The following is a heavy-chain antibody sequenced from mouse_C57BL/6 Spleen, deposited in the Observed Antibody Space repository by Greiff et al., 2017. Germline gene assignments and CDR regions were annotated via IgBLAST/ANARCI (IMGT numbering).Heavy chain of an antibody. J-gene: IGHJ3*01. Sequence: QVQLKESGPGLVQPSQSLSITCTVSGFSLTSYGVHWVRQSPGKGLEWLGVIWSGGSTDYNAAFISRLSISKDNSKSQVFFKMNSLQADDTAIYYCARNEDYYGSEAWFAYWGQGTLVTVSA. V-gene: IGHV2-2*01. CDR2: IWSGGST. D-gene: IGHD1-1*01. CDR3: ARNEDYYGSEAWFAY. CDR1: GFSLTSYG.